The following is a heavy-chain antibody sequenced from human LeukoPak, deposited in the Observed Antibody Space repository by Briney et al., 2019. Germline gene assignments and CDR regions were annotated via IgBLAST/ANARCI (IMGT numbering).Heavy chain of an antibody. Sequence: GGSLRLSCATSGFTFSDCAMTWVRQAPGKGLEWVAVISYDGSNKYYADSVKGRFSISRDNSKNTVDLQMNSLRVEDTAVYYCARRHDGFDYWGQGTLVTVSS. CDR2: ISYDGSNK. CDR1: GFTFSDCA. V-gene: IGHV3-30-3*01. CDR3: ARRHDGFDY. J-gene: IGHJ4*02. D-gene: IGHD3-3*01.